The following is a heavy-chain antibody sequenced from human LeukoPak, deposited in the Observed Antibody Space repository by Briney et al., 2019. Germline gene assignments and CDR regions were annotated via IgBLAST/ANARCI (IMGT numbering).Heavy chain of an antibody. J-gene: IGHJ4*02. Sequence: GGSLRLSCAASGFTFSNYGMHWVRQAPGEGLEWVAVISYDGSNKYYADSVKGRFTISRDNSKNSLYLQMNSLRAEDTAVYYCARNSIRTESLSDYWGQGTLVTVSS. CDR2: ISYDGSNK. CDR3: ARNSIRTESLSDY. D-gene: IGHD3-3*02. V-gene: IGHV3-30*03. CDR1: GFTFSNYG.